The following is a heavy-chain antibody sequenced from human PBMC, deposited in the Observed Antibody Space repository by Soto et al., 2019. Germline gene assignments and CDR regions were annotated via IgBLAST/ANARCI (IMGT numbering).Heavy chain of an antibody. CDR3: ARGPTTSYYYDSSGYFRFPYFDY. CDR2: INHSGST. D-gene: IGHD3-22*01. Sequence: SETLSLTCAVYAGCFSGYYWRWIRQPPGKGLEWSGEINHSGSTNYNPSLKSRVTISVDTSKNQFSLKLSSVTAADTAVYYCARGPTTSYYYDSSGYFRFPYFDYWGQGTLVTVSS. V-gene: IGHV4-34*01. CDR1: AGCFSGYY. J-gene: IGHJ4*02.